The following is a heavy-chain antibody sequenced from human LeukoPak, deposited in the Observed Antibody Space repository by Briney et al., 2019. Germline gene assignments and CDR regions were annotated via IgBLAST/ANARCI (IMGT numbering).Heavy chain of an antibody. J-gene: IGHJ6*03. CDR3: ARGSYYHYMDV. CDR2: IIPIFGTA. CDR1: GGTFSSYS. D-gene: IGHD3-10*01. V-gene: IGHV1-69*05. Sequence: SVKVSCKASGGTFSSYSINWVRQTPGQGLEWMGGIIPIFGTANYAQTFQGRVTITTDEPTSTAYMELSSLRSEDTAMYYCARGSYYHYMDVWGEGTTVTVSS.